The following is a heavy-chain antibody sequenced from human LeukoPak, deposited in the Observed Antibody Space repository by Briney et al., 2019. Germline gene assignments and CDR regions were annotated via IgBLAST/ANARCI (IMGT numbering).Heavy chain of an antibody. CDR3: AKDMVGDEKREIFDY. J-gene: IGHJ4*02. V-gene: IGHV4-59*01. D-gene: IGHD1-26*01. CDR1: GGSISSYY. CDR2: IYYSGST. Sequence: SETLSLTCTVSGGSISSYYWGWIRQPPGKGLEWIGYIYYSGSTNYNPSLKSRVTISVDTSKNQVSLKLNSVTAADTAVYYCAKDMVGDEKREIFDYWGQGTLVTVSS.